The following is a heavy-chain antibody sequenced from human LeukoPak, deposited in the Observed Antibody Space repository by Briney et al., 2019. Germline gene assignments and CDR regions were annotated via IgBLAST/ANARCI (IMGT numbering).Heavy chain of an antibody. CDR3: ARLARGSYYRAWFDP. V-gene: IGHV3-23*01. Sequence: GGSLRLSCAASGFTFSSYAMSWVRQAPGKGLEWVSAISGSGGSTYYADSVKGRFTISRDNSKNTLYLQMNSLRAEDTAVYYCARLARGSYYRAWFDPWGQGTLVTVSS. J-gene: IGHJ5*02. D-gene: IGHD1-26*01. CDR2: ISGSGGST. CDR1: GFTFSSYA.